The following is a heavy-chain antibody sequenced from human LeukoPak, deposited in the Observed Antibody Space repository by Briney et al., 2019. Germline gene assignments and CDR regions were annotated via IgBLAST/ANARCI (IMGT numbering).Heavy chain of an antibody. CDR1: GGSISSSGYY. Sequence: SETLSLTCTVSGGSISSSGYYWGWIRQPPGKGLEWIGSIYYSGSTYYNPSLKSRVTISVDTSKNQFSLKLSSVTAADTAVYYCARRDYYGSGSQDHWGQGTLVTVSS. V-gene: IGHV4-39*01. J-gene: IGHJ4*02. D-gene: IGHD3-10*01. CDR3: ARRDYYGSGSQDH. CDR2: IYYSGST.